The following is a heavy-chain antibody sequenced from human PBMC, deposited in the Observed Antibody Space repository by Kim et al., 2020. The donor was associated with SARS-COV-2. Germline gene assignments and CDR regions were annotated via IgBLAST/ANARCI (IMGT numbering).Heavy chain of an antibody. CDR2: IYYSGST. J-gene: IGHJ5*02. Sequence: SETLSLTCTVSGGSISSSSYYWGWIRQPPGKGLEWIGSIYYSGSTYYNPSLKSRVTISVDTSKNQFSLKLSSVTAADTAVYYCARPYYYGSGSYWEGPHLGWFDPWGQGTLVTVSS. CDR1: GGSISSSSYY. CDR3: ARPYYYGSGSYWEGPHLGWFDP. D-gene: IGHD3-10*01. V-gene: IGHV4-39*01.